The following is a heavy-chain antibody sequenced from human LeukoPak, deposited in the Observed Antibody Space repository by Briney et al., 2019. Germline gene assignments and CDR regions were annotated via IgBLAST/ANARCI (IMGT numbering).Heavy chain of an antibody. CDR1: GGTFSSYA. J-gene: IGHJ4*02. CDR2: IIPILETT. Sequence: SVKVSCKASGGTFSSYAVNWVRQAPGQGLEWMGRIIPILETTNYTQKLQDRVTVTADKSAVIVYMELSSLRPEDTAVYYCSRAALDGDYAWDQWGQGTLVTVSS. D-gene: IGHD4-17*01. V-gene: IGHV1-69*04. CDR3: SRAALDGDYAWDQ.